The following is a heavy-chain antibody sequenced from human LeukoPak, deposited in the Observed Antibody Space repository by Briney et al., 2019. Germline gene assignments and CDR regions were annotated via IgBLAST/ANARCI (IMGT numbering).Heavy chain of an antibody. V-gene: IGHV3-20*04. J-gene: IGHJ4*02. CDR2: INWNGDST. D-gene: IGHD1-14*01. Sequence: GGSLRLSCAPSGFTFDDYDMSWVRQAPGKGLEWVSGINWNGDSTAHPDSVKGRFTISRDNAKSSLYLQMNSLRAEDTAFYYCARNISSAGTSYFDYWGQGTLVTVSS. CDR3: ARNISSAGTSYFDY. CDR1: GFTFDDYD.